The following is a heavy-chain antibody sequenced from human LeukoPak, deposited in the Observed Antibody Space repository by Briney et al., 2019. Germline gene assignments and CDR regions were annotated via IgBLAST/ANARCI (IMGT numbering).Heavy chain of an antibody. CDR3: ARVGNNTSGY. D-gene: IGHD1-14*01. J-gene: IGHJ4*02. CDR2: ISSSGTYR. Sequence: GGSLRLSCAASGFTFSSYSMNWVRQAPGKGLEWVSSISSSGTYRYYADSAKGRFTISRDNAKNSLYLQMNSLRAEATAVYSCARVGNNTSGYWGQGTLVTVSS. V-gene: IGHV3-21*01. CDR1: GFTFSSYS.